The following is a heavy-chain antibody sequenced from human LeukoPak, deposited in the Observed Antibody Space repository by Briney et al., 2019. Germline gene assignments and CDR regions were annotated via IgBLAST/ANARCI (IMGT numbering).Heavy chain of an antibody. V-gene: IGHV1-24*01. Sequence: VASVKVSCKVSEYTLTELSMHWVRQAPGKGLEWMGGFDPEDGETIYAQKFQGRVTMTEDTSTDTAYMELRSLRSEDTAVYYCATEQYSGSYYGPSYFDYWGQGTLVTVSS. J-gene: IGHJ4*02. D-gene: IGHD1-26*01. CDR2: FDPEDGET. CDR3: ATEQYSGSYYGPSYFDY. CDR1: EYTLTELS.